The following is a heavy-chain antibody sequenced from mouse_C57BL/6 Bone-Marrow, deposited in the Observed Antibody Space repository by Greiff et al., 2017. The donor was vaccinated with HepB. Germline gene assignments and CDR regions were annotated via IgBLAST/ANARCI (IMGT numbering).Heavy chain of an antibody. CDR1: GYTFTSYW. J-gene: IGHJ2*01. D-gene: IGHD4-1*01. V-gene: IGHV1-55*01. Sequence: QVQLKQPGAELVKPGASVKMSCKASGYTFTSYWITWVKQRPGQGLEWIGDIYPGSGSTNYNEKFKSKATLTVDTSSSTAYMQLSSLTSEDSAVYYCARGGTGTYYFDYWGQGTTLTVSS. CDR2: IYPGSGST. CDR3: ARGGTGTYYFDY.